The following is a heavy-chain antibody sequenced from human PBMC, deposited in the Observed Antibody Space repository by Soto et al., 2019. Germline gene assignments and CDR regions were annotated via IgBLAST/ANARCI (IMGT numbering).Heavy chain of an antibody. D-gene: IGHD6-13*01. CDR1: GYTFTNYG. CDR2: ISAYNGNT. Sequence: QVQLVQSGAEVKKPGDSVKVSCKASGYTFTNYGISWVRQAPGQGLEWMGWISAYNGNTNYAQKLQGRVTMTTDTSTITAYMELRSLRSDGTAVYYCARRRSSWYGGYYYGMDVWGKGTTVTVSS. CDR3: ARRRSSWYGGYYYGMDV. V-gene: IGHV1-18*04. J-gene: IGHJ6*04.